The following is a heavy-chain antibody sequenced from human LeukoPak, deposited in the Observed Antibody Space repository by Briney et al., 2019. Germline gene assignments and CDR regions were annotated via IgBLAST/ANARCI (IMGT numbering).Heavy chain of an antibody. D-gene: IGHD2-8*02. CDR1: GFTFSSFT. Sequence: GGSLRLSCAATGFTFSSFTMSWIRQAPGKGLEWVSYISRSGETVYYADSVKGRLTISRDNAKNSLFLQMNSLRVEDTAVYYCARDLGTWCFDSWGQGTLVAVSS. CDR3: ARDLGTWCFDS. CDR2: ISRSGETV. J-gene: IGHJ4*02. V-gene: IGHV3-11*01.